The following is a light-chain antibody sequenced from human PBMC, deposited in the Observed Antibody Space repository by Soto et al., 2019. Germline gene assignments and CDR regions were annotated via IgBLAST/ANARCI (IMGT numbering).Light chain of an antibody. CDR3: QQYNSYSPRT. V-gene: IGKV1-5*03. CDR2: KAS. J-gene: IGKJ1*01. CDR1: QSISSW. Sequence: DIQMTQSPSTLSASVGDRVTITCRASQSISSWLAWYQQKPGKAPKLLIYKASSLESGVPSRFSGSGSGTEFTLTISSLQPDDFATYYCQQYNSYSPRTFGQGTTVDIK.